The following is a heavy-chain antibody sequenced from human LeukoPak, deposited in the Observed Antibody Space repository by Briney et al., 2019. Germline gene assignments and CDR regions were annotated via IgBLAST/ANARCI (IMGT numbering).Heavy chain of an antibody. CDR2: ISAYNGNT. Sequence: ASVKVSCKASGYTFTSYGISWVRQAPGQGLEWMGWISAYNGNTNYAQKLQGRVTMTTDTSTSTAYMELRSLRSDDTAVYYCARDLWAMVRGVASIDYWGQGTLVTVSS. J-gene: IGHJ4*02. V-gene: IGHV1-18*01. D-gene: IGHD3-10*01. CDR3: ARDLWAMVRGVASIDY. CDR1: GYTFTSYG.